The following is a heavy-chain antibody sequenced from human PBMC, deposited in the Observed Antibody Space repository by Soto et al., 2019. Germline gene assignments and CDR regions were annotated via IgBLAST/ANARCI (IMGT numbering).Heavy chain of an antibody. J-gene: IGHJ6*01. D-gene: IGHD1-26*01. CDR1: GFTFSDHY. CDR3: TRGLLGGAPSYTFHGMDV. CDR2: SRNRVNSHTT. Sequence: EVKLVESGGGLVQPGGSLRLSCAASGFTFSDHYMDWVRQAPGKGLEWVARSRNRVNSHTTEYAASVKGRFTISRYESKSSVYLQMNSLKIEDTAVYYCTRGLLGGAPSYTFHGMDVWGQGTTVTVSS. V-gene: IGHV3-72*01.